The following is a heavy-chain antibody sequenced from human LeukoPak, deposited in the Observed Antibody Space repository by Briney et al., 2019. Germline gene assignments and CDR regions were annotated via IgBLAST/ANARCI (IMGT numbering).Heavy chain of an antibody. CDR2: INHSGST. CDR3: ARQGYHDYVWGSYEIDI. V-gene: IGHV4-34*01. Sequence: KTSETLSLTCTVSGGSISPYYWSWIRQSPGKGLEWIGEINHSGSTNYNPSLKSRVTISIDTSKNQFSLKLSSVTAADTAVYYCARQGYHDYVWGSYEIDIWGQGTMVTVSS. CDR1: GGSISPYY. J-gene: IGHJ3*02. D-gene: IGHD3-16*01.